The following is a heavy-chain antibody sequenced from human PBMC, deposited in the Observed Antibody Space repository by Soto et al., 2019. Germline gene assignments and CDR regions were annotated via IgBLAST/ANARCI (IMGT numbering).Heavy chain of an antibody. D-gene: IGHD5-18*01. J-gene: IGHJ4*02. CDR1: GGSVSSGSYY. V-gene: IGHV4-61*01. CDR3: ARTAGYSYGFFDY. CDR2: IYYSGST. Sequence: QVQLQESGPGLVKPSETLSLTCTVSGGSVSSGSYYWSWIRQPPGKGLEWIGYIYYSGSTNYNPSLKSRVTISVDTSKNPVSLTLSSVTAADTAVYYCARTAGYSYGFFDYWGQGTLVTVSS.